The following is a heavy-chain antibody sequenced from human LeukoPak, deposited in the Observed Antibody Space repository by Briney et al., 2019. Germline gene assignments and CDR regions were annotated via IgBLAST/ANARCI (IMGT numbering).Heavy chain of an antibody. CDR2: IYYSGST. V-gene: IGHV4-39*01. D-gene: IGHD1-7*01. CDR1: GGSISSSSYS. Sequence: SDTLSLTCTVSGGSISSSSYSWGWIRGPPGKGLEWIGSIYYSGSTYYNPSLKSRVTISVDTSKNQFSLKLSSVTAADTAVYYCARNSHPTTYFDFWGQGTLVTVSS. CDR3: ARNSHPTTYFDF. J-gene: IGHJ4*02.